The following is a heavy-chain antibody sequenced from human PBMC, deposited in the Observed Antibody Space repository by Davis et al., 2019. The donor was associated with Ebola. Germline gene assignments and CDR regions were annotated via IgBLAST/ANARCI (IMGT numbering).Heavy chain of an antibody. J-gene: IGHJ2*01. D-gene: IGHD6-19*01. CDR2: ISAYNGNT. CDR3: ARDIPSSGWYREYWYFDL. CDR1: GYTFTGYY. V-gene: IGHV1-18*04. Sequence: ASVKVSCKASGYTFTGYYMHWVRQAPGQGLEWMGWISAYNGNTNYAQKLQGRVTMTTDTSTSTAYMELRSLRSDDTAVYYCARDIPSSGWYREYWYFDLWGRGTLVTVSS.